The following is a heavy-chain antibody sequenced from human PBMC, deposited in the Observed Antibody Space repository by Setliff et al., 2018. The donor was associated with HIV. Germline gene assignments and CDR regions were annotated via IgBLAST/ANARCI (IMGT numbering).Heavy chain of an antibody. V-gene: IGHV4-39*07. J-gene: IGHJ2*01. D-gene: IGHD3-22*01. Sequence: KASETLSLTCTVSGGSIRSSSYYWGWIRQPPGKGLEWIGSIYYSGSTYYKSSLKSRVTISVDTSKNQFSLKLTSVTAADTAVYYCARKYYFDRSGYQRDWNFDLWGRGTLVTVSS. CDR2: IYYSGST. CDR1: GGSIRSSSYY. CDR3: ARKYYFDRSGYQRDWNFDL.